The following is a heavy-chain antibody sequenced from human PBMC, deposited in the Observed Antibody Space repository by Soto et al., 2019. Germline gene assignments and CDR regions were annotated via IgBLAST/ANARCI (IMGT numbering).Heavy chain of an antibody. Sequence: QVQLVQSGAEVKKPGSSVKVSCKASGGTFSSYAISWVRQAPGQGLEWMGGIIPIFGTANYAQKFQGRVTIAANEATSTAYMELSSLRTEDTAVYDCACDASYGSTGGGNCGGFDYWGQGTLVTVSS. V-gene: IGHV1-69*01. J-gene: IGHJ4*02. D-gene: IGHD2-15*01. CDR2: IIPIFGTA. CDR1: GGTFSSYA. CDR3: ACDASYGSTGGGNCGGFDY.